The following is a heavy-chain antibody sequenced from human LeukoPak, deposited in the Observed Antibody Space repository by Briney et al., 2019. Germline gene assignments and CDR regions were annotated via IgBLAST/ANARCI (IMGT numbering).Heavy chain of an antibody. CDR1: GFTVSGNY. CDR3: ASLWFGDYGMDV. J-gene: IGHJ6*02. Sequence: HPGGSLRLSCAASGFTVSGNYMSWVRQAPGKGLEWVSVIYSGGSTYYADSVKGRFTISRDNSKNTLYLQMNSLRAEDTAVYYCASLWFGDYGMDVWGQGTTVTVSS. D-gene: IGHD3-10*01. CDR2: IYSGGST. V-gene: IGHV3-53*01.